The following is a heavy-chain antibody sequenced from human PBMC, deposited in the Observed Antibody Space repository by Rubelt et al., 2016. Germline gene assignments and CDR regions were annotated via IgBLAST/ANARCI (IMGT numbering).Heavy chain of an antibody. V-gene: IGHV3-23*01. D-gene: IGHD3-16*01. CDR2: ISGGGTTT. J-gene: IGHJ4*02. Sequence: EVQLLESGGGLVQPGGSLRLSCAASGFTLSGYAVSWVRQAPGKGLEWVSSISGGGTTTYYADSVRGRFTISRDNSKHTLYLQMNSLRAEDTALYYWATDQGRSTWFGVYRGQGTLVTVSS. CDR3: ATDQGRSTWFGVY. CDR1: GFTLSGYA.